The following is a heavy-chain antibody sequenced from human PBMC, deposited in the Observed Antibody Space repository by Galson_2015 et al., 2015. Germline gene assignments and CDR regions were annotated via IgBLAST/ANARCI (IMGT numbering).Heavy chain of an antibody. CDR3: ARAAMTTVTTDYFDY. D-gene: IGHD4-17*01. CDR2: ISSSSSYI. V-gene: IGHV3-21*01. J-gene: IGHJ4*02. Sequence: QAPGKGLEWVSSISSSSSYIYYADSVKGRFTISRDNAKNSLYLQMNSLRAEDTAVYYCARAAMTTVTTDYFDYWGQGTLVTVSS.